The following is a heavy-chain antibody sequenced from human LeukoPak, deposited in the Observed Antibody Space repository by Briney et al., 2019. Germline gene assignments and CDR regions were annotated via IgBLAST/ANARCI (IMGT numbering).Heavy chain of an antibody. D-gene: IGHD2-15*01. J-gene: IGHJ4*02. Sequence: GGSLRLSCTASEFTVSSNYMNWVRQAPGKGLEWVSVIYSGGATYYADSVKGRFTISRDNSKNTVYLQLNSLRAEDTAIYYCARGYGPDYWGQGTLVTVSS. CDR1: EFTVSSNY. CDR2: IYSGGAT. CDR3: ARGYGPDY. V-gene: IGHV3-53*01.